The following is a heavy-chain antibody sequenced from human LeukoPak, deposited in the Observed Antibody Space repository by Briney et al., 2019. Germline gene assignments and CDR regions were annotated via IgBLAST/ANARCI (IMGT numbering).Heavy chain of an antibody. V-gene: IGHV3-23*01. CDR2: ISGSGGST. D-gene: IGHD1-14*01. J-gene: IGHJ4*02. CDR1: GGTISSYA. Sequence: AGSLRLSCAASGGTISSYARSWVRQPPGKGLEWVSTISGSGGSTYYAGSVKGRFTISRDNSKNTLYLQMNSLRAEDTAVYYCTTPDYWGQGTLVTVSS. CDR3: TTPDY.